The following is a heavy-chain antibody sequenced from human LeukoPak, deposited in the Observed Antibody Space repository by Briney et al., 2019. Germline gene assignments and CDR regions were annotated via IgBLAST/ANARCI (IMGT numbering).Heavy chain of an antibody. J-gene: IGHJ4*02. Sequence: GGSLRLSCAASGFTFDDYGMNWVRQAPGKGLEWVSYISSSGSTIYYADSVKGRFTISRDNAKNSLYLQMNSLRAEDTAVYYCARGTMFPYYFDYWGQGTLVTVSS. CDR2: ISSSGSTI. D-gene: IGHD3-10*02. CDR1: GFTFDDYG. CDR3: ARGTMFPYYFDY. V-gene: IGHV3-48*04.